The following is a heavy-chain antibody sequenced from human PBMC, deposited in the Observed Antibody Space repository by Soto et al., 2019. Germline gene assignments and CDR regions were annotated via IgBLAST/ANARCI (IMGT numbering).Heavy chain of an antibody. V-gene: IGHV4-30-2*01. Sequence: QMQLQESGSGLVKASETLFLTCVVSGDSLSSGGFSWNWIRQPPGKALEWIGYIYHGGNSYFNPSLKSRLTISIDTSTNQFSLILSSVTAADTALYYCARGGYYDESIGYDAFDIWGRGAMVSVSS. D-gene: IGHD3-22*01. CDR1: GDSLSSGGFS. CDR3: ARGGYYDESIGYDAFDI. J-gene: IGHJ3*02. CDR2: IYHGGNS.